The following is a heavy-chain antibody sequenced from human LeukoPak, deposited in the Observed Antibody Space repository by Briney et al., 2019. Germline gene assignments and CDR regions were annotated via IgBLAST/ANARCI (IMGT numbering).Heavy chain of an antibody. D-gene: IGHD3-10*01. J-gene: IGHJ4*02. CDR1: GFTFDNFA. CDR3: ARELFDFDY. CDR2: ITGSGGST. Sequence: GGSLRLSCAPSGFTFDNFAMTWVRQAPGNGLEWVSEITGSGGSTYYADSVKGRFTISRDNSKNTLYLQMNSLRAEDTAIYYCARELFDFDYWGQGTLVTVSS. V-gene: IGHV3-23*01.